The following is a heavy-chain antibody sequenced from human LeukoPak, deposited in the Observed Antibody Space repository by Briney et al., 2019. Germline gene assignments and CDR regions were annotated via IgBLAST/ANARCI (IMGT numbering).Heavy chain of an antibody. V-gene: IGHV4-34*01. CDR1: GGSFSGYY. Sequence: SETLSLTCAVYGGSFSGYYWSWIRQPPGKGLEWIGEINHSGSTNYNPSLKSRVTISVDTSKNQFSLKLSSVTAAGTAVYYCARSIRYFGRHAFDIRGQGTMVTVSS. J-gene: IGHJ3*02. CDR3: ARSIRYFGRHAFDI. D-gene: IGHD3-9*01. CDR2: INHSGST.